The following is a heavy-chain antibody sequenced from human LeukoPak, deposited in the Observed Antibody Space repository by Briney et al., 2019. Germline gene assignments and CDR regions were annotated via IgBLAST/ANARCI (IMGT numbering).Heavy chain of an antibody. CDR2: IYYRGTT. Sequence: KPSETLSLTCTVSGDSITSGSYYWGWVRQPPGKGLEWLGTIYYRGTTYYNPSLKSRVTISVDTSKNQFSLRLNSVTAADTAVYYCARVARAHSSSSRSSGFGHPYYYMDVWGKGTTVTVSS. J-gene: IGHJ6*03. CDR1: GDSITSGSYY. CDR3: ARVARAHSSSSRSSGFGHPYYYMDV. V-gene: IGHV4-39*07. D-gene: IGHD6-6*01.